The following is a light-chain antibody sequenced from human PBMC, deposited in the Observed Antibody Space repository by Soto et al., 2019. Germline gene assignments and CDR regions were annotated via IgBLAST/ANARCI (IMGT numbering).Light chain of an antibody. CDR1: QSVSSNY. V-gene: IGKV3-20*01. Sequence: IVLTQSPGTLSLSPGERATLSCRASQSVSSNYLAWYQQKPGQGPRLLIFGASSRLTGIPARFSGSGSGTDFTLTISRLEPEDVGVYYCQQYGSSPRTFGQGTKVEIK. CDR3: QQYGSSPRT. CDR2: GAS. J-gene: IGKJ2*02.